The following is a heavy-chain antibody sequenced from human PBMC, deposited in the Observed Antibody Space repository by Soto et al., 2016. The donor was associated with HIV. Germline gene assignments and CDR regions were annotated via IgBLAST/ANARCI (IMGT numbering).Heavy chain of an antibody. V-gene: IGHV3-21*01. CDR3: ARDQGPAMATGDAFDL. CDR1: GFSFSSYT. J-gene: IGHJ3*01. Sequence: EVQLVESGGGLVKPGGSLRLSCAASGFSFSSYTMNWVRQAPGKGLEWLSSISGSSNYVYYADSAKGRFTISRDNAKKSLYLQMNSLRAEDTAVYYCARDQGPAMATGDAFDLWGQGDNGHRXF. D-gene: IGHD5-18*01. CDR2: ISGSSNYV.